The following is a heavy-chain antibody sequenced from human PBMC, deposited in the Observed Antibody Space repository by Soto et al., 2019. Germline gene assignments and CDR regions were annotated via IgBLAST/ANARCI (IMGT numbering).Heavy chain of an antibody. Sequence: QVQLVQSGAEVKKPGASVRVSCEASAYRFTAYYIHWVRQAPAQGLEWTGRMNIVTGGTTYAQKFQGRVTMTRDTSISTAYRQVDSVKSDDTAMYYCARDGNCALRGYSFAFDFWGQGTLVTVSS. CDR3: ARDGNCALRGYSFAFDF. D-gene: IGHD5-18*01. CDR2: MNIVTGGT. J-gene: IGHJ4*02. V-gene: IGHV1-2*06. CDR1: AYRFTAYY.